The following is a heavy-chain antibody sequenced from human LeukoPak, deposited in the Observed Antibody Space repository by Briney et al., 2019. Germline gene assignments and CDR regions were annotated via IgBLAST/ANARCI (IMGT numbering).Heavy chain of an antibody. V-gene: IGHV3-74*01. Sequence: GGSLRLSCAASGFSFSTYCMHWVRQAPGKGPMWVSRICPDGTVTNYADSVKARFSISRDNARNTVYLQMNSLRAEDTAVYYCVRDFRSADYWGQGTLVTVSS. CDR2: ICPDGTVT. CDR1: GFSFSTYC. CDR3: VRDFRSADY. J-gene: IGHJ4*02.